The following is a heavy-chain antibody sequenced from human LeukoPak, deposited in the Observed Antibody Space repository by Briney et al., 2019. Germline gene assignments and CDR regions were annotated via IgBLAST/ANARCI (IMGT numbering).Heavy chain of an antibody. CDR3: AADPTIPVAGPGY. CDR1: GYTLTTYG. J-gene: IGHJ4*02. CDR2: ISAYNGNT. V-gene: IGHV1-18*01. D-gene: IGHD6-19*01. Sequence: ASVKVSCKASGYTLTTYGISWVRQAPGQGLEWMGWISAYNGNTNYAQKLQGRVTMTTDTSTSTAYMDLRSLRSDDTAVYYCAADPTIPVAGPGYWGQGTLVTVSS.